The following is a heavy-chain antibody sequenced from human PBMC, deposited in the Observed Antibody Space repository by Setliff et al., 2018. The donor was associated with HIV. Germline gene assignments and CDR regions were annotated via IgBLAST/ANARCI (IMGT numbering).Heavy chain of an antibody. CDR3: TTKGRDVYTLEAPG. V-gene: IGHV4-4*02. D-gene: IGHD2-15*01. CDR2: IHHSGTT. J-gene: IGHJ4*02. Sequence: SETLSLTCAVSGDSINSDRWWSWVRQPPGEGLEWIDQIHHSGTTNYNPSLSSRVTLSMDKSKNQFSLTLTSVTAADTAVYYCTTKGRDVYTLEAPGWGQGTLVTVSS. CDR1: GDSINSDRW.